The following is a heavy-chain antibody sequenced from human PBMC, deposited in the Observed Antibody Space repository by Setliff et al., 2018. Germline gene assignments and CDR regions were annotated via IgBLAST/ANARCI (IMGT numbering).Heavy chain of an antibody. CDR3: ARGRMRGSCSGPSCTYDPFDI. CDR1: GESFSNNY. CDR2: SNHGGST. D-gene: IGHD2-2*01. Sequence: SETLSLTCSVYGESFSNNYWSWIRQTPGKGLEWIGESNHGGSTSYHPSLKSRLTMSVDTSKNQFSLKLTSVTAADTAVCYCARGRMRGSCSGPSCTYDPFDIWGQGTPVTVSS. J-gene: IGHJ3*02. V-gene: IGHV4-34*01.